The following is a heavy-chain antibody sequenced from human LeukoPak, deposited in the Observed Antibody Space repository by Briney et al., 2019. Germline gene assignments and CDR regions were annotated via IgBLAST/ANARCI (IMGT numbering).Heavy chain of an antibody. V-gene: IGHV3-30-3*01. D-gene: IGHD2-2*02. J-gene: IGHJ1*01. CDR3: AKDQCSSTSCYTFAEYFQH. CDR2: ISYDGSNK. Sequence: GGSLRLSCAASGFTFSSYAMHWVRQAPGKGLEWVAVISYDGSNKYYADSVKGRFTISRDNSKNTLYLQMNSLRAEDTAVYYCAKDQCSSTSCYTFAEYFQHWGQGTLVTVSS. CDR1: GFTFSSYA.